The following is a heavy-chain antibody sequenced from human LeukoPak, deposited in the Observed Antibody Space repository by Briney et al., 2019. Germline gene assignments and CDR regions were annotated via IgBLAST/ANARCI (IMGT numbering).Heavy chain of an antibody. CDR1: GGSISSGDYY. CDR2: IYYSGST. CDR3: ASSNWNDVGWFDP. V-gene: IGHV4-30-4*08. Sequence: SQTLSLTCTVSGGSISSGDYYWSWIRQPPGKGLEWIGYIYYSGSTYYNPSLKSRVTISVDTSKNQFSLKLSSVTAADTAVYYCASSNWNDVGWFDPWGQGTLVTASS. J-gene: IGHJ5*02. D-gene: IGHD1-20*01.